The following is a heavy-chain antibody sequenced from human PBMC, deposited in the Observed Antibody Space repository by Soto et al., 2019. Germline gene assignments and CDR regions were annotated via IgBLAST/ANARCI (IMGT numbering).Heavy chain of an antibody. CDR3: ASSYYDFWSGYYMPFGY. CDR2: IYSGGST. V-gene: IGHV3-53*01. J-gene: IGHJ4*02. D-gene: IGHD3-3*01. CDR1: GFTVSSNY. Sequence: GGSLRLSCAASGFTVSSNYMSWVRQAPGKGLEWVSVIYSGGSTYYADSVKGRFTISRDNSKNTLYLQMNSLRAEDTAVYYCASSYYDFWSGYYMPFGYWGQATLVTVSS.